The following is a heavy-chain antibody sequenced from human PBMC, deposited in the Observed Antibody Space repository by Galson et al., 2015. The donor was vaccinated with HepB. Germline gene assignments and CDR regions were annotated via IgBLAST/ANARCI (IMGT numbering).Heavy chain of an antibody. Sequence: SLRLSCAASGFTFSSYGMHWVRQAPGKGLEWVAVIWYDGSNKYYADSVKGRFTISRGNSKNTLYLQMNSLRAEDTAVYYCARDRLRYCSSTSCLYFDYWGQGTLVTVSS. J-gene: IGHJ4*02. V-gene: IGHV3-33*01. CDR1: GFTFSSYG. CDR2: IWYDGSNK. D-gene: IGHD2-2*01. CDR3: ARDRLRYCSSTSCLYFDY.